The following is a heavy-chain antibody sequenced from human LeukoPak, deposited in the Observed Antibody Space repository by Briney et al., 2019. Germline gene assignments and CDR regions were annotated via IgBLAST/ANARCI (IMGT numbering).Heavy chain of an antibody. Sequence: GGSLRLSCAASGFNFSNTWMSWVRRAPGKGLEWVSSISSSSSYIYYADSVKGRFTISRDNAKNSLYLQMNSLRAEDTAVYYCAREELDDYGGNSDDYWGQGTLVTVSS. CDR3: AREELDDYGGNSDDY. J-gene: IGHJ4*02. CDR1: GFNFSNTW. V-gene: IGHV3-21*01. D-gene: IGHD4-23*01. CDR2: ISSSSSYI.